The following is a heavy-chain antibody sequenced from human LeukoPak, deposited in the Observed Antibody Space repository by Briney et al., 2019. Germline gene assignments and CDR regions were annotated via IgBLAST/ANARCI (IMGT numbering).Heavy chain of an antibody. CDR3: ATDRTPNWAAYSNPTFHS. CDR1: GFTFSNYA. J-gene: IGHJ5*01. V-gene: IGHV3-30*07. Sequence: GGSLRLSCAASGFTFSNYAIHWVRQAPGKGLEWVAVISYDGTNKNYADSVKGRFTISRDNSKNTLYLQLNSLRAEDTAVYYCATDRTPNWAAYSNPTFHSWGQGTLVTVSS. D-gene: IGHD4-11*01. CDR2: ISYDGTNK.